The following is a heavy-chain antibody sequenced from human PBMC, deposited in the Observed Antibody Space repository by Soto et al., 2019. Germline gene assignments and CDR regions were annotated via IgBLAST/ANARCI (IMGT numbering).Heavy chain of an antibody. CDR3: ARDTVVVPAAILYDWFDP. V-gene: IGHV1-46*01. J-gene: IGHJ5*02. CDR2: INPSGGST. D-gene: IGHD2-2*02. Sequence: ASVKVSCKASGYTFTSYYMHWVRQAPGQGLEWMGIINPSGGSTSYAQKFQGRVTMTRDTSTSTVYMELSSLRSEDTAVYYCARDTVVVPAAILYDWFDPWGQGTLVTVSS. CDR1: GYTFTSYY.